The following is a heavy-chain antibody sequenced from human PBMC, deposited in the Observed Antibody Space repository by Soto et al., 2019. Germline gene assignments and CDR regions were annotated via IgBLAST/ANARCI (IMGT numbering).Heavy chain of an antibody. CDR3: ATRTLEGYCSGGSCYAFDI. CDR2: INPNSGGT. J-gene: IGHJ3*02. V-gene: IGHV1-2*04. D-gene: IGHD2-15*01. CDR1: GYTFTGYY. Sequence: QVQLVQSGAEVKKPGASVKVSCKASGYTFTGYYMHLVRQAPGQGLGWRGWINPNSGGTNCAQKFQGWVTMTRDTSISTAFMGLSRLRSDDTAVYYCATRTLEGYCSGGSCYAFDIWGQGTMVTVSS.